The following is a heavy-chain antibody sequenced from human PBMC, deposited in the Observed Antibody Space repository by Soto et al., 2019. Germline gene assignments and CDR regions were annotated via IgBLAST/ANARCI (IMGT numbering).Heavy chain of an antibody. CDR3: ARDTYYDFWSGYYMVGNWFDP. D-gene: IGHD3-3*01. V-gene: IGHV4-31*03. Sequence: QVQLQESGPGLVKPSQTLSLTCTVSGGSISSGGYYWSWIRQHPGKGLEWIGYIYYSGSTYYNPSLKSRVTISVDTSKNQFSLKLSSVTAADSAVYYCARDTYYDFWSGYYMVGNWFDPWGQGTLVTVSS. CDR2: IYYSGST. CDR1: GGSISSGGYY. J-gene: IGHJ5*02.